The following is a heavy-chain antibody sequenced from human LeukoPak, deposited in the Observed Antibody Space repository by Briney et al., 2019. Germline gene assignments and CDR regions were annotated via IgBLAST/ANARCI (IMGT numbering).Heavy chain of an antibody. CDR2: ISYDGSNK. Sequence: GRSLRLSCAASGFTFSSYAMHWVRQAPGKGLEWVAVISYDGSNKYYADSVKGRFTISRDNSKNTLYPQMNSLRAEDTAVYYCARGEGGYYDSSPHWAHWGQGTLVTVSS. J-gene: IGHJ4*02. D-gene: IGHD3-22*01. CDR1: GFTFSSYA. V-gene: IGHV3-30-3*01. CDR3: ARGEGGYYDSSPHWAH.